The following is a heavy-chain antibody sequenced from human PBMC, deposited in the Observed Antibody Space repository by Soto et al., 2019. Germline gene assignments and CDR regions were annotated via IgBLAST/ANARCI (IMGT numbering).Heavy chain of an antibody. CDR1: GGSIRSYY. D-gene: IGHD5-18*01. CDR3: ARGAADTAMVDS. V-gene: IGHV4-59*01. Sequence: ASETLSLTCTVSGGSIRSYYWTWIRQPPGKGLEWLGYTFYSGSTFYNPSLKSRVTISIHTSKSQFSLQLTSVTAADTAVYYCARGAADTAMVDSWGQGTLVTVSS. J-gene: IGHJ4*02. CDR2: TFYSGST.